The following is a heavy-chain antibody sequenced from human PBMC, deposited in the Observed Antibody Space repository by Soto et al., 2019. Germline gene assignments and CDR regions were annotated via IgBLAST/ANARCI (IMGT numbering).Heavy chain of an antibody. CDR3: AREARPGTIGLYYYCGRAV. D-gene: IGHD1-7*01. CDR1: GGSISSYY. V-gene: IGHV4-59*01. CDR2: IYYSGST. Sequence: QVQLQESGPGLVKPSETLSLTCTVSGGSISSYYWSWIRQPPGKGLEWIGYIYYSGSTNYTPSLTSRVTISVDTPKNPFSLKPSSVTAADTAEYYCAREARPGTIGLYYYCGRAVWGQGTTVTVSS. J-gene: IGHJ6*02.